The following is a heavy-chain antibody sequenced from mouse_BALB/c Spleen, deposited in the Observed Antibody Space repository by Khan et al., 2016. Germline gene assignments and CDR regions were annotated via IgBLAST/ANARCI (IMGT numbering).Heavy chain of an antibody. CDR1: GFNIKDYY. V-gene: IGHV14-1*02. CDR2: IDPENGNR. Sequence: VRLQQSGAELVRPGALVKLSCKASGFNIKDYYMNWVMQRPEQGLEWIGWIDPENGNRIYDPKFQGKASITADTSSNTAYLQLSSLTSDDTAVYYCVRDYYGTDFDVWGAGTTVTVSS. D-gene: IGHD1-1*01. J-gene: IGHJ1*01. CDR3: VRDYYGTDFDV.